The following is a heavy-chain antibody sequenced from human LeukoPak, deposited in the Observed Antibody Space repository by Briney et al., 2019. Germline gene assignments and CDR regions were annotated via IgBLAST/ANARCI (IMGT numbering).Heavy chain of an antibody. Sequence: GESLKISCKGSGYSSTSYWISWVRQMPGKGLEWMGRIDPSDSYTNYSPSFQGHVTISADKSISTAYLRWSSLKASDTAMYYCARHPLVYPEFDPWGQGTLVTVSS. D-gene: IGHD1-14*01. J-gene: IGHJ5*02. CDR1: GYSSTSYW. CDR3: ARHPLVYPEFDP. V-gene: IGHV5-10-1*01. CDR2: IDPSDSYT.